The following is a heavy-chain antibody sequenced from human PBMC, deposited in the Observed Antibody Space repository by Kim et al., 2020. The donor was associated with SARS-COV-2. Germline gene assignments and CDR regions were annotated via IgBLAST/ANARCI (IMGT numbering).Heavy chain of an antibody. CDR2: MNPNSGNT. D-gene: IGHD3-10*01. CDR1: GYTFTSYD. V-gene: IGHV1-8*01. Sequence: ASVKVSCKASGYTFTSYDIHWVRQATGQGLEWMGWMNPNSGNTGYAQKFQGRVTMTRNTSISTAYMELSSLRSEDTAVYYCARGPGRVLLWFGYNWFDPLGQGTRVSVS. CDR3: ARGPGRVLLWFGYNWFDP. J-gene: IGHJ5*02.